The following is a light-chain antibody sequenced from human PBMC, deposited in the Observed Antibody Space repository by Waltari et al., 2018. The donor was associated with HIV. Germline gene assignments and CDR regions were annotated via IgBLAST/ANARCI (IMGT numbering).Light chain of an antibody. Sequence: SVLTQPPSVCGSPRQRCTISYYRSRSNTQAGTHVHRYQQLPGTAPKLLIYGNSNRPSGVPDRFSGSKSGTSASLAITGLQAEDEADYHCQSYDSSLSGYVFGTGTKVTVL. CDR3: QSYDSSLSGYV. J-gene: IGLJ1*01. V-gene: IGLV1-40*01. CDR1: RSNTQAGTH. CDR2: GNS.